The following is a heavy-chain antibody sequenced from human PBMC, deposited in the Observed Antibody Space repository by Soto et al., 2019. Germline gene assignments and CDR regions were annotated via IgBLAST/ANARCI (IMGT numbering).Heavy chain of an antibody. CDR2: IWNDGSNK. J-gene: IGHJ6*02. CDR1: GFTFRDHA. D-gene: IGHD5-12*01. Sequence: GGSLRLSCAASGFTFRDHAMHWVRQAPGKGREWLAIIWNDGSNKFYAGSVQGRFTISRDNSKNTVYLQMNTLSAEDTAVYYCAGALFPDVDIYAMDVWGQGTTVTVSS. CDR3: AGALFPDVDIYAMDV. V-gene: IGHV3-33*01.